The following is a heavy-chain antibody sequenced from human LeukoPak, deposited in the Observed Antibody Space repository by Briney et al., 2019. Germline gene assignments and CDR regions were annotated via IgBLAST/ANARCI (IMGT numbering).Heavy chain of an antibody. Sequence: GGSLRLSCAASGFTFSGYAMSWVRQAPGKGLEWVSLISGRGGGTYYADSVKGRFTIFRDNSKNTISLQMNSLRAEETAVYYCAKAGTEDGYNIYFDHRRQGTLVTVSS. CDR3: AKAGTEDGYNIYFDH. V-gene: IGHV3-23*01. D-gene: IGHD5-24*01. CDR1: GFTFSGYA. CDR2: ISGRGGGT. J-gene: IGHJ4*02.